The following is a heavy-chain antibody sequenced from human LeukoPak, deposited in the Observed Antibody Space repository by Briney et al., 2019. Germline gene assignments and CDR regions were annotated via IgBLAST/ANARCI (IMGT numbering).Heavy chain of an antibody. CDR3: ARVLVRGVIPLGY. CDR1: GYTFTGYY. V-gene: IGHV1-2*06. D-gene: IGHD3-10*01. J-gene: IGHJ4*02. Sequence: ASVKVSCKASGYTFTGYYMHWVRQAPGQGLEWMGRINPNSGGTNYAQKFQGRVTMTRDTSISTAYLELSRLRSDDTAVYYCARVLVRGVIPLGYCGQGSLVTVYS. CDR2: INPNSGGT.